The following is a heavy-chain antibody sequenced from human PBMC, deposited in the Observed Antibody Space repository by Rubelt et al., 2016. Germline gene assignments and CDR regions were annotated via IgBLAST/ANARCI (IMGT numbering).Heavy chain of an antibody. D-gene: IGHD3-3*01. Sequence: QAQLQESGPGLVKPSETLSLTCTVSGGSISSYYWSWIRQPPGKGLEWIGYIYYSGSTNYNPSLKSRVTISVDTSKNQFSLKLSSVTAADTAVYYCAGGITIFGVASGYFDYWGQGTLVTVSS. CDR3: AGGITIFGVASGYFDY. CDR1: GGSISSYY. CDR2: IYYSGST. V-gene: IGHV4-59*01. J-gene: IGHJ4*02.